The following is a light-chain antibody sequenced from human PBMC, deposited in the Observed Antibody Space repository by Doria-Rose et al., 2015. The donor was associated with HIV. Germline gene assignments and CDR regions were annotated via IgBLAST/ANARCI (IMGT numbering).Light chain of an antibody. V-gene: IGKV3-20*01. CDR1: QRIKSSY. J-gene: IGKJ5*01. Sequence: TQSPGTLSLSPGERATLSCRASQRIKSSYLAWYQQKPGQAPRLLIYDASTRATGIPDRLSGSGSGTDFTLTINRLEPEDVAVYYCQQYGTSRGTFGQGTRLEIK. CDR2: DAS. CDR3: QQYGTSRGT.